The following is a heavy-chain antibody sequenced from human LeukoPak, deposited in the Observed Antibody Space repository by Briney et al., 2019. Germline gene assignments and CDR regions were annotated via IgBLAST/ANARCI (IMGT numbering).Heavy chain of an antibody. J-gene: IGHJ3*02. Sequence: ASVKVSCKASGYTFTSYGISWVRQAPGQGLEWMGRVDPEDGETIYAEKFQGRVTITADTSTDTAYMELSSLRSEDTAVYYCATATTQGLRGAFDIWGQGTMVTVSS. CDR1: GYTFTSYG. D-gene: IGHD1-7*01. V-gene: IGHV1-69-2*01. CDR2: VDPEDGET. CDR3: ATATTQGLRGAFDI.